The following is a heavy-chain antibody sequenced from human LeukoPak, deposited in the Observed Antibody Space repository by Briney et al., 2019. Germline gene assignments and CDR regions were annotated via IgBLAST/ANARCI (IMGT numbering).Heavy chain of an antibody. Sequence: SQTLSLTCTVSGGSISSGSYYWSWIRQPAGKGLEWIGRIFTSGSTNYNPSLKSRVTISVDTSKNQFSLKLSSVIAADTAVYYCARGLHDSSGYYPSGAFDIWGQGTMVTVSS. CDR2: IFTSGST. CDR3: ARGLHDSSGYYPSGAFDI. V-gene: IGHV4-61*02. J-gene: IGHJ3*02. CDR1: GGSISSGSYY. D-gene: IGHD3-22*01.